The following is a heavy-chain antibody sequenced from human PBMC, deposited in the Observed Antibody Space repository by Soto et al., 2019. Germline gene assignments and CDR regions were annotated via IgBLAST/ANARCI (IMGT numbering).Heavy chain of an antibody. D-gene: IGHD1-26*01. CDR1: GGSIRSYY. J-gene: IGHJ6*02. CDR2: IYTSGTT. Sequence: SETLSLTCNVSGGSIRSYYWSWIRQPAGKALEWIGRIYTSGTTNYNPSLKSRVTMSLDTSKNQFSLKLSSVTAADTAVYYCAREGASGFGMDVWGQGTTVTVSS. V-gene: IGHV4-4*07. CDR3: AREGASGFGMDV.